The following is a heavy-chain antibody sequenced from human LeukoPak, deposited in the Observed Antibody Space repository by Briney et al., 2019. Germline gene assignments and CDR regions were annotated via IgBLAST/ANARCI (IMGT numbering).Heavy chain of an antibody. CDR2: IYPGDSDI. J-gene: IGHJ2*01. CDR1: GDDLVTYW. CDR3: ARRDTPWYFDL. Sequence: GESLKISCKGSGDDLVTYWIAWVRPMPGKGLEWMGIIYPGDSDIRYSSSFQGQVTISADKSISTAYLQWSSLKASDTAMYYCARRDTPWYFDLWGRGTLVTVSS. D-gene: IGHD5-18*01. V-gene: IGHV5-51*01.